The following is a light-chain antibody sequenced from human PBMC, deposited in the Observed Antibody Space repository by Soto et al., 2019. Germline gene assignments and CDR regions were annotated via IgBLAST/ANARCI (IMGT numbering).Light chain of an antibody. Sequence: QSVLTQPPSVSGAPGQRVTISCTGSSSNIGAGFGVHWYQQLPGTAPKLLVYGNSNRPSGVPDRFSGSKSGTSASLAVTGLQAEDEADYYCQSYDSSLSAYVFGNGTKVTVL. CDR2: GNS. J-gene: IGLJ1*01. V-gene: IGLV1-40*01. CDR3: QSYDSSLSAYV. CDR1: SSNIGAGFG.